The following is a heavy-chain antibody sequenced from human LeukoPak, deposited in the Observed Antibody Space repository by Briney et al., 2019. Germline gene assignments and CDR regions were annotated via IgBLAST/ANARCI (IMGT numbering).Heavy chain of an antibody. CDR2: LHHTRST. CDR3: ARDREPSPWELLLDY. J-gene: IGHJ4*02. Sequence: SETLSLTCDVSGYSIRSGYYWAWIRQPPGKGLEWIGSLHHTRSTYYNPSLKSRVTMSVDRSNNKFSLQLSSATAADTALYYCARDREPSPWELLLDYWGQGILVTVSS. D-gene: IGHD3-10*01. V-gene: IGHV4-38-2*02. CDR1: GYSIRSGYY.